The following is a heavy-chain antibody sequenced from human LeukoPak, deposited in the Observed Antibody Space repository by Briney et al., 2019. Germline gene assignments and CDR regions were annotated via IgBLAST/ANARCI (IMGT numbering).Heavy chain of an antibody. CDR3: TTGAYDYVWGTHY. Sequence: GGSLRLSCAASGFTVSSNYMSWVRQAPGKGLEWVGRIKSKTDGGTTDYAAPVKGRFTISRDDSKNTLYLQMNSLKTEDTAVYYCTTGAYDYVWGTHYWGQGTLVTVSS. CDR2: IKSKTDGGTT. V-gene: IGHV3-15*01. D-gene: IGHD3-16*01. J-gene: IGHJ4*02. CDR1: GFTVSSNY.